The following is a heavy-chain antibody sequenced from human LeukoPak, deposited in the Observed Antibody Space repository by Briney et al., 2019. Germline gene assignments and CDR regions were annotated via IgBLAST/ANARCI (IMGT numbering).Heavy chain of an antibody. J-gene: IGHJ4*02. CDR2: ISGSG. CDR1: GFTFSSYV. CDR3: AKDPRGGYSGSWYFDY. V-gene: IGHV3-23*01. D-gene: IGHD5-12*01. Sequence: GGSLRLSCSASGFTFSSYVLSWVRQAPGKGLEWVSAISGSGHADSVKGRFTISRDNSKDTLYLQMNSLTAEDTAVYYCAKDPRGGYSGSWYFDYWGQGTLVTVSS.